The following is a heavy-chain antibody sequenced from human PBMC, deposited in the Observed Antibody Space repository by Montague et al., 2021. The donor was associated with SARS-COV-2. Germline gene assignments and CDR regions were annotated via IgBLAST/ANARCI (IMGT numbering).Heavy chain of an antibody. V-gene: IGHV4-61*02. CDR2: ISNSGNT. J-gene: IGHJ6*02. Sequence: RISNSGNTKYNTSLKSRVTISVDTSQNQFSLKMYSVTAADTAVYYCARDTRPNFAYYDILAGDYYYYGRDVWGQGTTVTVSS. CDR3: ARDTRPNFAYYDILAGDYYYYGRDV. D-gene: IGHD3-9*01.